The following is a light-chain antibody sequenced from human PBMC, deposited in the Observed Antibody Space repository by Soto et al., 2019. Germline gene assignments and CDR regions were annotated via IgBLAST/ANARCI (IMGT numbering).Light chain of an antibody. CDR2: GAS. CDR1: QSVANSY. CDR3: QQYGTLIT. V-gene: IGKV3-20*01. Sequence: EIVLTQSPGTQSLSPGERATLSCRASQSVANSYLAWYQQKPGQAPRLLIYGASSRATGIPDRFSGSGSGTDFTLTISILESEDFTVYYCQQYGTLITFGHGIRLEIK. J-gene: IGKJ5*01.